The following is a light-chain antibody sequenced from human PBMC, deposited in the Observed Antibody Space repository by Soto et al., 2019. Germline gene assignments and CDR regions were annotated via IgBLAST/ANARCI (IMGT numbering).Light chain of an antibody. CDR2: DAS. V-gene: IGKV1-33*01. CDR3: QQYDNLPVT. Sequence: DIPMTQSPSSLSASVGDRVTITCQASQDIRKYLNWYQQKPGKAPKLLIYDASNLETGVPSRFSVSGSGTDFTFTISSLQPEDIATYYGQQYDNLPVTFGGGTKVESK. CDR1: QDIRKY. J-gene: IGKJ4*01.